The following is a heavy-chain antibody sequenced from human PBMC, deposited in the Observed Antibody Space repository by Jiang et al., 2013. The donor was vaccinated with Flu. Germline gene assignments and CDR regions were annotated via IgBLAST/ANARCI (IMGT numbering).Heavy chain of an antibody. Sequence: SQTLSLTCTVSGGSISSATYYWNWIRQQSGKGLEWIGYIHYSGNTHYNPSHMSRIAMSLDTTKNQVSLKLSSVTAADTAVYYCARGLYYYGSGRYYKGPFESWGQGTLITVSS. V-gene: IGHV4-31*03. D-gene: IGHD3-10*01. J-gene: IGHJ4*02. CDR3: ARGLYYYGSGRYYKGPFES. CDR2: IHYSGNT. CDR1: GGSISSATYY.